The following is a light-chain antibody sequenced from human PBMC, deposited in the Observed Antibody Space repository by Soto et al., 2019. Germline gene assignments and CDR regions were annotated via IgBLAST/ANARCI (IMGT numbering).Light chain of an antibody. CDR1: RTVRSD. CDR2: GAS. Sequence: EIVMTQSPATLSVSPGDIATLSCRASRTVRSDFAWYQQKPGQAPRLLIYGASVRATGIPARFSGSGSGTECTLTISSLQSEDVAVYYCQQYNNWPLTLGGGTKVDIK. CDR3: QQYNNWPLT. J-gene: IGKJ4*01. V-gene: IGKV3-15*01.